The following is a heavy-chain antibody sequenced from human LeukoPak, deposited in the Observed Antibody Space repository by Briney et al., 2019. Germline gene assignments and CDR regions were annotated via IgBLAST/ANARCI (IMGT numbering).Heavy chain of an antibody. J-gene: IGHJ4*02. CDR2: IKEDGSEK. CDR3: ARILVYGSGAEAFDY. Sequence: GGSLRPSCAASGFTFSSYWMSWVRQAPGKGLEWVANIKEDGSEKYYVDSVKGRFTISRDNAKNSLYLQMNSLRAEDTAVYYCARILVYGSGAEAFDYWGQGTLVTVSS. D-gene: IGHD3-10*01. V-gene: IGHV3-7*01. CDR1: GFTFSSYW.